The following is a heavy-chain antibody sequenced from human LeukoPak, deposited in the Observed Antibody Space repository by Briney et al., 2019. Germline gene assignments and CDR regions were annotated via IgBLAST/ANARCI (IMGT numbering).Heavy chain of an antibody. D-gene: IGHD6-13*01. CDR1: GGSINSYY. V-gene: IGHV4-59*01. J-gene: IGHJ4*02. CDR3: AREEAAAGRSFDY. Sequence: SETLSLTCIVSGGSINSYYWTWIRQPPEKGLEWIGYIYYSGATNSNPSLKSRVTISVDTSKNQFSLNLTSVTAADTAVYYCAREEAAAGRSFDYWGQGILVTVSS. CDR2: IYYSGAT.